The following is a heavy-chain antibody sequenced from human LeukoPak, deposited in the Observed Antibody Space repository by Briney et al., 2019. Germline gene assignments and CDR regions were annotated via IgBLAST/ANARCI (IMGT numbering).Heavy chain of an antibody. J-gene: IGHJ4*02. CDR2: ISSRGDST. V-gene: IGHV3-23*01. CDR1: GFIFSNYA. D-gene: IGHD6-19*01. CDR3: VKGPRPDITVAHTVEN. Sequence: GGSLRLSCAASGFIFSNYAMSWVRQVPGRGLEWVSTISSRGDSTYVADSVKGRFTISRDNSKSSLYLQMNTVRAEDTAVYYCVKGPRPDITVAHTVENWGQGTLVTVSS.